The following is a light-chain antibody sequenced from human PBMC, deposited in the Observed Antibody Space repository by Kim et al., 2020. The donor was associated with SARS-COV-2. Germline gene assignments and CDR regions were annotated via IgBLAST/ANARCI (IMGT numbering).Light chain of an antibody. CDR1: QSISRW. V-gene: IGKV1-5*03. CDR2: KAS. Sequence: ASVGDRVTITCRARQSISRWLAWYQQNPGKAPNLLIYKASALESGVPSRFSGSQSGTEFTLTISSLQPEDFATYYCQQYDSFPLTFAQGTKVDIK. CDR3: QQYDSFPLT. J-gene: IGKJ1*01.